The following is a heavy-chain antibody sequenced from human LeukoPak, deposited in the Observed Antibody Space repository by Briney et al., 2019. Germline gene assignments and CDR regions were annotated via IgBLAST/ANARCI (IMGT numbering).Heavy chain of an antibody. V-gene: IGHV4-61*02. CDR2: IYTSGST. J-gene: IGHJ4*02. CDR3: ARAGPHQILRFLEWYPAFYFDY. Sequence: SETLSLTCTVSGGSISSGSYYWRWVRQPAGKGLEWIGRIYTSGSTNYNPSLKSRVTISVDTSKNQFSLKLSSVTAADTAVYYCARAGPHQILRFLEWYPAFYFDYWGQGTLVTVSS. D-gene: IGHD3-3*01. CDR1: GGSISSGSYY.